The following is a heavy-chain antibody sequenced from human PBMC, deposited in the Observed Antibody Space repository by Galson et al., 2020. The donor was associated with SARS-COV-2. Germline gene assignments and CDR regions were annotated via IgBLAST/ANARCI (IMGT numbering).Heavy chain of an antibody. CDR2: IWFDAKTK. CDR1: GFNNFNTYA. CDR3: ARDPPQSGYYWDV. Sequence: GESLKISCAASGFNNFNTYAMHWVRQAPGKGLEWVAIIWFDAKTKYYGDSVEGRFAISRDNSKNTVYLQMNSLRAEDTGVYYCARDPPQSGYYWDVWGKGTTVTGSS. V-gene: IGHV3-33*01. J-gene: IGHJ6*03.